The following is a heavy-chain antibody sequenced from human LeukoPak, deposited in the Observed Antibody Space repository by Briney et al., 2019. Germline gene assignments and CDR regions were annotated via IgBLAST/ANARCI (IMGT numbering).Heavy chain of an antibody. V-gene: IGHV3-23*01. CDR3: AKVGPADYGDSYYFDY. J-gene: IGHJ4*02. CDR2: ISGSGGST. D-gene: IGHD4-17*01. CDR1: GFTFSSYA. Sequence: PGGSLRLSCAASGFTFSSYAMSWVRQAPGKGLEWVSAISGSGGSTYYADSVKGRFTISRDNSKNTLYLQMNSLRAEDTAVYYCAKVGPADYGDSYYFDYWGQGTLVTVSS.